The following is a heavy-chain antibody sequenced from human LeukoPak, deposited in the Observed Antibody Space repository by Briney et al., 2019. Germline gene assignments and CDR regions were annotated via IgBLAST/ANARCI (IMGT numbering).Heavy chain of an antibody. CDR1: GGSISNYY. J-gene: IGHJ5*01. CDR3: ARERGDYDSDNWFDS. V-gene: IGHV4-4*07. CDR2: IYSSGSA. D-gene: IGHD4-17*01. Sequence: SETLSLTCTVSGGSISNYYWSWIRQPAGKGLEWIGRIYSSGSANYNPSLKSRVTMSVDTSKNQFSLRLSSVTAADTAVYYCARERGDYDSDNWFDSWGQGTLVTVSS.